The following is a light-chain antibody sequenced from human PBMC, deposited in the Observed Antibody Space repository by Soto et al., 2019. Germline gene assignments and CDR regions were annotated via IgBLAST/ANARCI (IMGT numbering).Light chain of an antibody. CDR3: QQYNSYWT. CDR1: QSISSY. V-gene: IGKV1-39*01. J-gene: IGKJ1*01. Sequence: DIQMTQSPSSLSASVVDRVTITCRASQSISSYLNWYQQKPGKAPKLLIYAASSLQSGVPSRFSGSGSGTDFTLTINSLRPDDFATYYCQQYNSYWTFGQGTKVDIK. CDR2: AAS.